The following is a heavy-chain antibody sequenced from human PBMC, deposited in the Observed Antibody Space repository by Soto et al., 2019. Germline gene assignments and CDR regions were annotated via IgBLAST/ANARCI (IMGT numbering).Heavy chain of an antibody. CDR1: GFTFSSYG. Sequence: EVQLVESGGGLVKPGGSLRLSCAASGFTFSSYGMNWVRQAPGKGLEWVSSISSSSSYIYYADSVKGRFTISRDNAKNSLYLQMNSLRAEDTAVYYCARVAGYCSGGSCYPDAFDIWGQGTMVTVSS. CDR3: ARVAGYCSGGSCYPDAFDI. CDR2: ISSSSSYI. V-gene: IGHV3-21*01. D-gene: IGHD2-15*01. J-gene: IGHJ3*02.